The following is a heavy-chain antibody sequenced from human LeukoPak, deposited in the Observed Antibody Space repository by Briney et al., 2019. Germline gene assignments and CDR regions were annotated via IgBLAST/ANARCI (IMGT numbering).Heavy chain of an antibody. J-gene: IGHJ3*02. CDR2: ISGSSDII. CDR3: ARDSLFGVNRAFDI. Sequence: GGSLRLSCVASGFTFSPHSMNWVRQGPGKGLEWLSYISGSSDIIFYADSVKGRFTISRDNAKNSLYLQMNSLRAEDTAVYYCARDSLFGVNRAFDIWGQGTMVTVSS. CDR1: GFTFSPHS. V-gene: IGHV3-48*01. D-gene: IGHD3-3*02.